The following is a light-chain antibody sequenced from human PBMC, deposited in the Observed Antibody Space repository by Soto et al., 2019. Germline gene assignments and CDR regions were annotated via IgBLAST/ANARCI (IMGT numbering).Light chain of an antibody. CDR1: QSVSSSY. Sequence: EIVLTQSPGTLSLSPGERATLSCRASQSVSSSYLAWYQQKPGQAPRLLIYGSSSRATGIPDRFSGSGSGTHFTLTISRLEAEDVAVYSCQQYGNSPLTFGGGTKVEIK. J-gene: IGKJ4*01. CDR3: QQYGNSPLT. CDR2: GSS. V-gene: IGKV3-20*01.